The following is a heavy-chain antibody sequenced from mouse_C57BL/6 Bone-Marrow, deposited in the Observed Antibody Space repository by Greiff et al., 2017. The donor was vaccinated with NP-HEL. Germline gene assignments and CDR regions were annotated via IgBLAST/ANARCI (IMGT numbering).Heavy chain of an antibody. D-gene: IGHD2-1*01. V-gene: IGHV1-59*01. CDR3: ARDGNYYFDY. CDR2: IDPSDSYT. Sequence: QVQLQQPGAELVRPGTSVKLSCKASGYTFPSYWMHWVKQRPGQGLEWIGVIDPSDSYTNYNQKFKGKATLTVDTSSSTAYMQLSSLTSEDSAVYYCARDGNYYFDYWGQGTTLTVSS. J-gene: IGHJ2*01. CDR1: GYTFPSYW.